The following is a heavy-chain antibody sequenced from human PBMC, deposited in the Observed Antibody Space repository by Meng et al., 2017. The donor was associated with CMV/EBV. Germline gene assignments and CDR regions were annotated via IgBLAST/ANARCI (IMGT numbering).Heavy chain of an antibody. J-gene: IGHJ4*02. V-gene: IGHV4-4*07. D-gene: IGHD3-16*01. Sequence: QAQTQQFGPGVAKPSDAPSLTCIGHGSSYNNYNWHWVWQPDGQGQGCVGLIRMIGHTGNNPSLKSRVAVSLDASKSQFSLTYKSVTAAETATYSGAGSRPGGGACNYWGQGTLVTVSS. CDR2: IRMIGHT. CDR3: AGSRPGGGACNY. CDR1: GSSYNNYN.